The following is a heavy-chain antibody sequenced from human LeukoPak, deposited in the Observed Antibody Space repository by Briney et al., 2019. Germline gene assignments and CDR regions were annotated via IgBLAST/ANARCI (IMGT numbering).Heavy chain of an antibody. J-gene: IGHJ6*03. CDR3: TRDLCSSTSCYPYYYYYMDV. CDR1: EFTFGDHA. D-gene: IGHD2-2*01. Sequence: GGSLRLSCTASEFTFGDHAMSWFRQAPGKGLEWVGFIRSKAYGGTTEYAASVKGRFTISRDDSKSIAYLQMNSLKTEDTAVYYCTRDLCSSTSCYPYYYYYMDVWGKGTTVTVSS. CDR2: IRSKAYGGTT. V-gene: IGHV3-49*03.